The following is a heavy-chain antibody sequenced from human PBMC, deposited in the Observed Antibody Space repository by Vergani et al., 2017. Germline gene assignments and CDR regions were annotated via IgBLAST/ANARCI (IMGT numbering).Heavy chain of an antibody. CDR2: IIPNFSPA. Sequence: QVQLVQSGAEVKQPGSSVRVSCKTSGGAFSTYAINWVRQAPGQGLEWMGAIIPNFSPARSAQKFQGRVTITADESTRTVYMELNSLRSDDSAVYYCARDRMGVRFRQPHYYGMDVWGQGTTVTVSS. J-gene: IGHJ6*02. D-gene: IGHD1-14*01. CDR1: GGAFSTYA. V-gene: IGHV1-69*12. CDR3: ARDRMGVRFRQPHYYGMDV.